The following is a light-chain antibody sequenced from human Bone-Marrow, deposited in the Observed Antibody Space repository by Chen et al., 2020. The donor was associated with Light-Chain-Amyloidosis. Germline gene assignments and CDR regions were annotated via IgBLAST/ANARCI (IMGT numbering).Light chain of an antibody. CDR2: RDT. Sequence: SHELTQPPSVSVSPGQTARITCSGDDLPTKYAYWYQQKPGQAPVLVIPRDTERPSGISERFSGSSSGTTATLTISGVQAEDDADYHCQSADSSGTYEVIFGGGTKLTVL. CDR3: QSADSSGTYEVI. J-gene: IGLJ2*01. CDR1: DLPTKY. V-gene: IGLV3-25*03.